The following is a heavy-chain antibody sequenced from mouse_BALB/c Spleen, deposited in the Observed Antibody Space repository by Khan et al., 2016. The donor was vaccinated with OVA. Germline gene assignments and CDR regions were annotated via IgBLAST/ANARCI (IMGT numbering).Heavy chain of an antibody. CDR2: ISSGGDYT. J-gene: IGHJ3*01. CDR1: GFTFSSYS. CDR3: ASHLTGSFAY. D-gene: IGHD4-1*01. Sequence: VQLKESGGDLVKPGGSLKLSCAASGFTFSSYSMSWVRQTPDKRLEWVATISSGGDYTYYPDTVTGRFTISRDNAKNTLYLQMSSLKSEDTAMYYCASHLTGSFAYWGQGTLVTVSA. V-gene: IGHV5-6*01.